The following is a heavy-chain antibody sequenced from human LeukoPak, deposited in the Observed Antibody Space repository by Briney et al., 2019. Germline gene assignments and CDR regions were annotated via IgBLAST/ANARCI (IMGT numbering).Heavy chain of an antibody. V-gene: IGHV1-3*01. CDR2: INGDNGNT. Sequence: GASVKVSCKASGYTFTTYAMHWVRQAPGQRLEWIGWINGDNGNTKYSQKFQGRVTITRDTSTYTAYMELRSLSSADTAVYFCARAPYDILTGYSLNWFDPWGQGTLVTVSS. CDR3: ARAPYDILTGYSLNWFDP. J-gene: IGHJ5*02. D-gene: IGHD3-9*01. CDR1: GYTFTTYA.